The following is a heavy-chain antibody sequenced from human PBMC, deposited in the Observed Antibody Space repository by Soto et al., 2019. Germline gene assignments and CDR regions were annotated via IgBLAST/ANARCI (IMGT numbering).Heavy chain of an antibody. Sequence: QVQLVESGGGVVQPGRSLRLSCAASGFTFSNYAMHWVRQAPGKGLEWVAVISYEGSNKYYADSVKGRFSISRDNSKNTLYLQMNRLRAEDTAVYYCARGQVQTWLESTQSVMDVWGQGTTVTVSS. D-gene: IGHD5-18*01. CDR2: ISYEGSNK. J-gene: IGHJ6*02. V-gene: IGHV3-30-3*01. CDR3: ARGQVQTWLESTQSVMDV. CDR1: GFTFSNYA.